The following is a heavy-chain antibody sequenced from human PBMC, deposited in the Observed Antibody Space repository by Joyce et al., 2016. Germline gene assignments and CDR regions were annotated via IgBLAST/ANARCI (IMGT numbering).Heavy chain of an antibody. Sequence: QVQLQESGPGLVKPSETLSLTCTVSGGSISPYCWSWIRPPPGKGLEWIGYIYYSGATNSNPSLKSRVTMSVDTSKNQFSLHLNSVTAADTAVYYCARDRIGASSGDFDYWGQGILVTVYS. V-gene: IGHV4-59*01. J-gene: IGHJ4*02. CDR2: IYYSGAT. CDR1: GGSISPYC. CDR3: ARDRIGASSGDFDY. D-gene: IGHD3-10*01.